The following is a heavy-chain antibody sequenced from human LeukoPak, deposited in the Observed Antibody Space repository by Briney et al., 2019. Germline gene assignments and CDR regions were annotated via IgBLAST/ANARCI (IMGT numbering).Heavy chain of an antibody. CDR2: INHSGRT. CDR1: AGSFNGYY. D-gene: IGHD3-3*01. J-gene: IGHJ4*02. Sequence: PSETLSLTCAVYAGSFNGYYWGWLRQPPGKGLKWIGKINHSGRTKYNPSLKSRVTISVDTSKNQYSLKLSSVTAADSAVYYCARGVSVFDFWSGYQSWGQGTLVTVSS. CDR3: ARGVSVFDFWSGYQS. V-gene: IGHV4-34*01.